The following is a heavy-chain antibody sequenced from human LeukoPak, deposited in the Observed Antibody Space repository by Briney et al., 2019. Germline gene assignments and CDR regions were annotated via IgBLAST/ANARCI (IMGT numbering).Heavy chain of an antibody. J-gene: IGHJ4*02. V-gene: IGHV4-31*03. CDR3: ASGGAKSPTFDY. CDR1: GGSISSGGYY. D-gene: IGHD3-16*01. Sequence: SETLSLTCTVSGGSISSGGYYWSWIRQHPGKGLEWIGYIYYSGSTYYNPSLKSRVTISVDTSKNQFSLKLSSVTAADTAVYYCASGGAKSPTFDYWGQGTLVTVSS. CDR2: IYYSGST.